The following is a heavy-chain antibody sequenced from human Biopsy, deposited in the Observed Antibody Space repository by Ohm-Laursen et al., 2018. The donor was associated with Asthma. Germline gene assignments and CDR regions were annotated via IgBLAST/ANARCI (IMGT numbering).Heavy chain of an antibody. V-gene: IGHV1-69*13. CDR3: ARCQVGYSSGWSLLLKKIYYSGMDV. J-gene: IGHJ6*02. CDR1: GGTFSNFA. CDR2: IMTVLGTT. Sequence: SVKASCKAPGGTFSNFAISWVRQAPGQGLEWLGGIMTVLGTTNYAQKFQGRVTITADESTSTAYMEVTSLRSEDTAIYYCARCQVGYSSGWSLLLKKIYYSGMDVWGQGTAVTVSS. D-gene: IGHD6-19*01.